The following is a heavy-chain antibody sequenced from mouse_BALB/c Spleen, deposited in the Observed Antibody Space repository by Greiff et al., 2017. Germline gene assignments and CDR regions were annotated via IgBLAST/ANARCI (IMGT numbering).Heavy chain of an antibody. V-gene: IGHV14-3*02. Sequence: EVQLQQSGAELVKPGASVKLSCTASGFNIKDTYMHWVKQRPEQGLEWIGRIDPANGNTKYDPKFQGKATITADTSSNTAYLQLSSLTSEDTAVYYCARRGVFGNYVGFAYWGQGTLVTVAA. J-gene: IGHJ3*01. D-gene: IGHD2-1*01. CDR1: GFNIKDTY. CDR2: IDPANGNT. CDR3: ARRGVFGNYVGFAY.